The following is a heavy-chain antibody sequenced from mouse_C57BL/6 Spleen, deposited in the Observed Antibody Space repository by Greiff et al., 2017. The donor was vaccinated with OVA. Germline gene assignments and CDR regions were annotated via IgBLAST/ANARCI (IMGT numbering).Heavy chain of an antibody. CDR1: GFTFSDYG. V-gene: IGHV5-17*01. D-gene: IGHD4-1*01. J-gene: IGHJ3*01. Sequence: EVKLVESGGGLVKPGGSLKLSCAASGFTFSDYGMHWVRQAPEKGLEWVAYISSGSSTIYYADTVKGRFTIARDNTKNTLFLQMTSQRSEDSAVYYGAKLAWFADWGQGTPVTVSA. CDR2: ISSGSSTI. CDR3: AKLAWFAD.